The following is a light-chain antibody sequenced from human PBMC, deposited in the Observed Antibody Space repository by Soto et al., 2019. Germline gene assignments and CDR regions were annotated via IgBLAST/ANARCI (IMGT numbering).Light chain of an antibody. CDR3: QQSYNSPLT. J-gene: IGKJ5*01. CDR1: QGINSY. CDR2: AAS. V-gene: IGKV1-39*01. Sequence: IQITRSPTSLSPSVFVSVTMTYRASQGINSYLAWYQQKPGKAPKFLIYAASSLQSGVPSRFSGSGSGTDFTLTISSLQPEDFAAYYCQQSYNSPLTFGPGTRLEIK.